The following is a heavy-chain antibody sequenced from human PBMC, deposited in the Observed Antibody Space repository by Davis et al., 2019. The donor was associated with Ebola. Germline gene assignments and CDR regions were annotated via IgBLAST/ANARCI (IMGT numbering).Heavy chain of an antibody. CDR3: AREGYYYYGMDV. V-gene: IGHV6-1*01. CDR1: GDSVSSNSAA. CDR2: TYYRSKWYN. J-gene: IGHJ6*02. Sequence: MPSETLSLTCAISGDSVSSNSAAWNWIRPSPSSGLEWLGRTYYRSKWYNDYAVSVKSRITINPDTSKNQFSLQLNSVTPEDTAVYYCAREGYYYYGMDVWGQGTTVTVSS.